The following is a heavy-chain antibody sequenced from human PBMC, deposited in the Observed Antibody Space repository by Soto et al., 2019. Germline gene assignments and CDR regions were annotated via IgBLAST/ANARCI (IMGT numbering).Heavy chain of an antibody. Sequence: SETLSLTCTVSGGSISSYYWSWIRQPPGKGLEWIGYIYYSGSTNYNPSLKSRVTISVDTSKNQFSLKLSSVTAADTAVYYCARDGYSYGRPLLYYYYGMDVWGQGTTVT. J-gene: IGHJ6*02. CDR2: IYYSGST. D-gene: IGHD5-18*01. V-gene: IGHV4-59*01. CDR1: GGSISSYY. CDR3: ARDGYSYGRPLLYYYYGMDV.